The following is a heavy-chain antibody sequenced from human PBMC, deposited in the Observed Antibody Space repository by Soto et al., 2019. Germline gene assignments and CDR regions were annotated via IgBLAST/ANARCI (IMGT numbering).Heavy chain of an antibody. Sequence: SETLSLTCTVSGGSISSYYWSWIRQPPGKGLEWIGYIYYSGSTNYNPSPKSRVTISVDTSKNQFSLKLSSVTAADTAVYYCARTDRGSYYYYYVMDVRGQGTTDTVSS. CDR3: ARTDRGSYYYYYVMDV. J-gene: IGHJ6*02. V-gene: IGHV4-59*01. CDR1: GGSISSYY. CDR2: IYYSGST. D-gene: IGHD1-26*01.